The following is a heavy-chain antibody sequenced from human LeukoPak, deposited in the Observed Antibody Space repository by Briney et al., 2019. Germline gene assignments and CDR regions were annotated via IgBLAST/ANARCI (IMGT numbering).Heavy chain of an antibody. D-gene: IGHD6-19*01. V-gene: IGHV3-23*01. CDR1: GFTFNRNA. Sequence: GGSLRLSCAASGFTFNRNAISWVRQAPGKGVEWVSTFGGSGDKTFYADYVKGRFTISRDNSKNMVHLQMNSLTGEDTALYYCVRRGDASSGWGDHDFWGQGALVTVSS. J-gene: IGHJ4*02. CDR2: FGGSGDKT. CDR3: VRRGDASSGWGDHDF.